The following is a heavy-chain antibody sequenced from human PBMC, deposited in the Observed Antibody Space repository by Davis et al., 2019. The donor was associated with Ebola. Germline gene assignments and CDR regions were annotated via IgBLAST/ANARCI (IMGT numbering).Heavy chain of an antibody. CDR1: GYTFTSYG. V-gene: IGHV1-18*01. Sequence: ASVKVSCKASGYTFTSYGISWVRQAPGQGLEWMGWISAYNGNTNYAQKLQGRVTMTTDTSTSTAYMELRSLRSDDTAVYYCARDQGYCSSTSCYGTDFDYWGQGTLVTVSS. J-gene: IGHJ4*02. CDR2: ISAYNGNT. D-gene: IGHD2-2*01. CDR3: ARDQGYCSSTSCYGTDFDY.